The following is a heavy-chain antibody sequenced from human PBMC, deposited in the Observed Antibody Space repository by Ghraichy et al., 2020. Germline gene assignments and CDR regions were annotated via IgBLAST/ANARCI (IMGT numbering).Heavy chain of an antibody. CDR2: IRSKAYGGTT. CDR1: GFTFGDYA. V-gene: IGHV3-49*03. CDR3: TRRDRFYYYGSGSPRDY. J-gene: IGHJ4*02. D-gene: IGHD3-10*01. Sequence: GGSLRLSCTASGFTFGDYAMSWFRQAPGKGLEWVGFIRSKAYGGTTEYAASVKGRFTISRDDSKSIAYLQMNSLKTEDTAVYYCTRRDRFYYYGSGSPRDYWGQGTLVTVSS.